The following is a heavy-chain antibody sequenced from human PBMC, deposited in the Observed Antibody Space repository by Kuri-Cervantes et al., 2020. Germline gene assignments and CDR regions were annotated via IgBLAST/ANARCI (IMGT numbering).Heavy chain of an antibody. D-gene: IGHD3-10*01. CDR2: IYYSGST. CDR1: GGSISSGGYH. J-gene: IGHJ4*02. V-gene: IGHV4-31*02. Sequence: SCTVSGGSISSGGYHWSWIRQHPGKGLEWIGYIYYSGSTYYNPSLKSRVTISVDTSKNQFSLKLSSVTAADTAVYYCARVGWFGELLEAWGGNFDYWGQGTLVTVSS. CDR3: ARVGWFGELLEAWGGNFDY.